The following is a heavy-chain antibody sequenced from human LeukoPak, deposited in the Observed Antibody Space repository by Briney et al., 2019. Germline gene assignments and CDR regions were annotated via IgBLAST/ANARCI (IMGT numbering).Heavy chain of an antibody. D-gene: IGHD3-3*01. Sequence: KSSETLSLTCAVYGGSFSGYYWSWIRQPPGKGLEWIGEINHSGTTNYNPSLKSRVTISVDTSKNQFSLKLSSVTAADAAVYYCARGQRFLEWLLPEKHNWFDPWGQGTLVTVSS. CDR2: INHSGTT. V-gene: IGHV4-34*01. CDR1: GGSFSGYY. CDR3: ARGQRFLEWLLPEKHNWFDP. J-gene: IGHJ5*02.